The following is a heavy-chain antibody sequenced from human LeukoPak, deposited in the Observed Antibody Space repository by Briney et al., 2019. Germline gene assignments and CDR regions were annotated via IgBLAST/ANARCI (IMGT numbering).Heavy chain of an antibody. CDR2: VRHSGST. Sequence: SETLSLTCGVSGGSFIDYFWNWIRQPPGKGLEWIGEVRHSGSTNVNPSLKSRVTISLDPSNNHFSLNMTSMTAADTAMYYCTIRVYDITTNFFDSWGQGTLATVSS. D-gene: IGHD2-8*01. CDR3: TIRVYDITTNFFDS. CDR1: GGSFIDYF. J-gene: IGHJ4*02. V-gene: IGHV4-34*01.